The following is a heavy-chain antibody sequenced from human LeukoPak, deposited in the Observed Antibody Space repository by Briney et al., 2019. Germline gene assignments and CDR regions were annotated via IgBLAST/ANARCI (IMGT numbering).Heavy chain of an antibody. CDR2: IYWDDDK. CDR1: GFSLSTSGVG. CDR3: AHTTLVTALSDEKTFDY. V-gene: IGHV2-5*02. Sequence: SGPTLVKPTQTLTLTCTFSGFSLSTSGVGVGWIRQPPGEALEWLALIYWDDDKRYSPSLKSRLTITKDTSKNQVVLIMTNLDPVDTATYYCAHTTLVTALSDEKTFDYWGQGTLVTVSS. J-gene: IGHJ4*02. D-gene: IGHD4-23*01.